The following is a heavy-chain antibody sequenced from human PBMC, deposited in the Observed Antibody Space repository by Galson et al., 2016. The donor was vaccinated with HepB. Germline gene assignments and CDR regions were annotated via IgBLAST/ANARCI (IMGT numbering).Heavy chain of an antibody. CDR3: AKDYSGYYFDGTGYYNAFDY. CDR1: GFTFINYA. D-gene: IGHD3-22*01. J-gene: IGHJ4*02. V-gene: IGHV3-30*18. CDR2: ISYDRSNK. Sequence: SLRLSCAASGFTFINYAMHWVRQAPGKGLEWVAVISYDRSNKNYAASVKGRFTISRDNSKNTLYLEMTSLREEDTAVYYCAKDYSGYYFDGTGYYNAFDYWGQGALVTVSS.